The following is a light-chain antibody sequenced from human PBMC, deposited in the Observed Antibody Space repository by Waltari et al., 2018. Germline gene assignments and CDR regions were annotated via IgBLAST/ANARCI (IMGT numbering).Light chain of an antibody. V-gene: IGLV4-69*01. CDR2: LNSDGSH. CDR1: SGHSSYA. CDR3: QTWGTGIVV. J-gene: IGLJ2*01. Sequence: QLVLTQSPSASASLGASVKLTCTLSSGHSSYAIAWHQQQPEKGPRYLMKLNSDGSHSKGDGIPDRFSGSSYGAERYLTISSRQSEDEADYYCQTWGTGIVVFGGGTKLTV.